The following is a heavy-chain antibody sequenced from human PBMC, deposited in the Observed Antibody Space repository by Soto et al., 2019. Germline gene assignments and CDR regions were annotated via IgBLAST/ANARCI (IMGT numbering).Heavy chain of an antibody. V-gene: IGHV3-30-3*01. D-gene: IGHD2-2*02. CDR1: GFTFSSYA. J-gene: IGHJ6*02. CDR3: ARYCSSTSCYILGPYYYYYGMDV. Sequence: AGGSLRLSCAASGFTFSSYAMHWVRQAPGKGLEWVAVISYDGSNKYYADSVKGRFTISRDNSKNTLYLQMNSLRAEDTAVYYCARYCSSTSCYILGPYYYYYGMDVWGQGTTVTVSS. CDR2: ISYDGSNK.